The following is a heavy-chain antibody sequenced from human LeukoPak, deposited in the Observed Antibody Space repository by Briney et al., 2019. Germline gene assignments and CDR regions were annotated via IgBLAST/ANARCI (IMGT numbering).Heavy chain of an antibody. CDR1: GGSISSYY. J-gene: IGHJ4*02. V-gene: IGHV4-59*01. CDR2: IHYSGST. Sequence: SETLSLTCTVSGGSISSYYWSWIRQPPGKGLEWIGYIHYSGSTNYNPTLKSRVTISVDTSKNQFSLKLSSVTAADTAVYYCARHLRSYNFDYWGQGTLVTVSS. CDR3: ARHLRSYNFDY. D-gene: IGHD3-10*01.